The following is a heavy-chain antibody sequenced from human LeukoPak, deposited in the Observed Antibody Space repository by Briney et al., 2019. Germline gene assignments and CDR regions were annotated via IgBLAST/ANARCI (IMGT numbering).Heavy chain of an antibody. CDR2: ISSSSSTI. CDR1: GFTFSSYS. D-gene: IGHD4-17*01. Sequence: GGSLRLSCAASGFTFSSYSMNWVRQAPGKGLEWVASISSSSSTIYYADSVKGRFTISRDNAKNSLYLQMNSLRDEDTAVYYCAGTYYGDYYDAFDIWGQGTMVTVSS. J-gene: IGHJ3*02. V-gene: IGHV3-48*02. CDR3: AGTYYGDYYDAFDI.